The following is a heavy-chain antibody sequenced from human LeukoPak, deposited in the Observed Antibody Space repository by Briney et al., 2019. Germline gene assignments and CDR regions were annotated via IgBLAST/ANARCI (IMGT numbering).Heavy chain of an antibody. CDR3: TREVSGSLYFDY. D-gene: IGHD1-26*01. Sequence: KSGGSLRLSCAASGFTFSSYSMNWVRQAPGKGLEWVSSISSSSSYIYYADSVKGRFTISRDNAKNTVYLQMNSLRAEDTAVYYCTREVSGSLYFDYWGQGTPVTVSS. J-gene: IGHJ4*02. CDR1: GFTFSSYS. CDR2: ISSSSSYI. V-gene: IGHV3-21*01.